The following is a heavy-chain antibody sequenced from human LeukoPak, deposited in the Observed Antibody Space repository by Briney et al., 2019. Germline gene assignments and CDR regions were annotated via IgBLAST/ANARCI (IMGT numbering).Heavy chain of an antibody. CDR2: MYYTGST. Sequence: PSETLSLTCTVSGGSITSSTYYWGWVRQPPGKGLEWIGHMYYTGSTYHHPSLKSRVTTSVDTPKKQSSLKLTSVTAADTAVYYCARLSMHTFGGARSGFDYWGQGTLVTVSS. J-gene: IGHJ4*02. V-gene: IGHV4-39*01. D-gene: IGHD3-16*01. CDR1: GGSITSSTYY. CDR3: ARLSMHTFGGARSGFDY.